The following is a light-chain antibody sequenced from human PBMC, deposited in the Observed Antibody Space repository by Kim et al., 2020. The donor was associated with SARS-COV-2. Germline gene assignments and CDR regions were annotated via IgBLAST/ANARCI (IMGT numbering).Light chain of an antibody. Sequence: EIVLTQSPATLSLSPGERATLSCRASQSVSSYLAWYQQKPGQAPRLLIYDASNRATGIPARFSGSGSGTDFTLTISSLEPEDFAVYYCQQRSNCPSLPFGQGTRLEIK. V-gene: IGKV3-11*01. CDR2: DAS. CDR3: QQRSNCPSLP. CDR1: QSVSSY. J-gene: IGKJ5*01.